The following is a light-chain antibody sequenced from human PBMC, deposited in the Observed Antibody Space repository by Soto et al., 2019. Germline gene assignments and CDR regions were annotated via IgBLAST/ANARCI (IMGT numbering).Light chain of an antibody. CDR2: GAA. V-gene: IGKV3-15*01. CDR3: QQYGSLIT. CDR1: QSVFSS. J-gene: IGKJ5*01. Sequence: EIVLTQSPGTLSLSPGERATLSCRASQSVFSSLAWYQQKPGQAPRLLIYGAATRATGIPARFSGGGSGTEFTLAISSLQSEDFAVYYCQQYGSLITFGQGTRLEIK.